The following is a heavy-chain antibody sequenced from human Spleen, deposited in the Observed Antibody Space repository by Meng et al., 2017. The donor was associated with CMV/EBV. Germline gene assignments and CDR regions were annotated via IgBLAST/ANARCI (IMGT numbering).Heavy chain of an antibody. J-gene: IGHJ4*02. D-gene: IGHD4-23*01. CDR3: ARGAVGPFDY. V-gene: IGHV3-53*01. CDR2: IYSGGST. Sequence: EGQLGESGVGLIQPGGALRLSCAASGFTVSSNYMSWVRQAPGKGLEWVSVIYSGGSTYYADSVKGRFTISRDNSKNTLYLQMNSLRAEDTAVYYCARGAVGPFDYWGQGTLVTVSS. CDR1: GFTVSSNY.